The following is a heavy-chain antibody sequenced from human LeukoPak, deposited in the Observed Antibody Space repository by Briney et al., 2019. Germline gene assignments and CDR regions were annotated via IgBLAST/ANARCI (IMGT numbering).Heavy chain of an antibody. Sequence: ASVKVSCKASGYTFTGYYIHWVRQAPGQGLEWMGWINPNSGATNYAQKFQGRVTMTRDTSISTAYMILSSLTSDDTAVFYCARGTGEGYSYGRYFFDYWGQGTLVTVSP. J-gene: IGHJ4*02. CDR1: GYTFTGYY. V-gene: IGHV1-2*02. D-gene: IGHD5-18*01. CDR3: ARGTGEGYSYGRYFFDY. CDR2: INPNSGAT.